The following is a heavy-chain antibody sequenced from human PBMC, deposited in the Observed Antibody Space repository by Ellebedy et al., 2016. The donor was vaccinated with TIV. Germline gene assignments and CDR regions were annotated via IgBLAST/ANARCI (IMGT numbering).Heavy chain of an antibody. CDR1: GFTFDDYA. J-gene: IGHJ4*02. V-gene: IGHV3-9*01. CDR3: AKEWGPLEWSAKLDY. Sequence: GGSLRLSXAASGFTFDDYAMHWVRQAPGKGLEWVSGISWNSGSIGYADSVKGRFTISRDNAKNSLYLQMNSLRAEDTALYYCAKEWGPLEWSAKLDYWGQGTLVTVSS. D-gene: IGHD3-3*01. CDR2: ISWNSGSI.